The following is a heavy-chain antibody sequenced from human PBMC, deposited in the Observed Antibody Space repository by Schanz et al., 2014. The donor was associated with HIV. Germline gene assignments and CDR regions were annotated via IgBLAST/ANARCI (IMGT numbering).Heavy chain of an antibody. CDR1: GYTFSNYG. J-gene: IGHJ4*02. D-gene: IGHD6-19*01. CDR2: IHTYNGNT. CDR3: ARDFSGWTEFDY. V-gene: IGHV1-18*01. Sequence: QVQLVQSGGEVKKPGGSVMLSCKASGYTFSNYGVSWVRQAPGQGLEWMGWIHTYNGNTNYAQKFQGRVTMTTDTSTTTAYMNLRSLRSDDTAVYYCARDFSGWTEFDYWGPGTLVTVSS.